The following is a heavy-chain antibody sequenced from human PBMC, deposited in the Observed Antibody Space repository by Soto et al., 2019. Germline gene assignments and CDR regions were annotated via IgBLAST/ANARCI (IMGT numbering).Heavy chain of an antibody. J-gene: IGHJ5*02. V-gene: IGHV1-8*01. CDR1: GYTFTSYD. CDR3: ARGSKGSSWYAYWFDP. D-gene: IGHD6-13*01. Sequence: QVQLVQSGAEVKKPGASVKVSCKASGYTFTSYDINWVRQATGQGLEWMGWMNPNSGNTGYAQKFQGRVTMTRNTSISTAYMELSSLRSEDPAVYYCARGSKGSSWYAYWFDPWGQGTLVTVSS. CDR2: MNPNSGNT.